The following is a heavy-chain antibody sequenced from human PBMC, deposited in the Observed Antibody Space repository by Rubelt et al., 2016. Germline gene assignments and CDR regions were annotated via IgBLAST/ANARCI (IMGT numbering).Heavy chain of an antibody. D-gene: IGHD2-15*01. J-gene: IGHJ4*02. CDR3: ARGDIVVVVAASNPLDY. Sequence: QVQLVQSGAEVKKPGASVKVSCKASGYTFTSYAMHWVRQAPGQRLEWVGWINAGNGNTKYSQKFQGRVPITRDTTAGTAYMELGSLRSEDTAVYYCARGDIVVVVAASNPLDYWGQGTLVTVSS. CDR1: GYTFTSYA. V-gene: IGHV1-3*01. CDR2: INAGNGNT.